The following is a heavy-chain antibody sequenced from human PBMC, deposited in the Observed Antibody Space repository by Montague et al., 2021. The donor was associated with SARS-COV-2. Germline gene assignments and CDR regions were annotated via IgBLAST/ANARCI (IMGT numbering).Heavy chain of an antibody. CDR1: TGSFSDYY. D-gene: IGHD3-10*01. Sequence: SETLSLTCAVHTGSFSDYYWSWIRQPPGKGLEWIGEIRESGSANYNPSLESRVTMSVDTTKNQFSLKVLSVTAADTAVYYCARRTDKWHWHYYTGVDVWGQGATVIVSS. V-gene: IGHV4-34*01. CDR3: ARRTDKWHWHYYTGVDV. J-gene: IGHJ6*02. CDR2: IRESGSA.